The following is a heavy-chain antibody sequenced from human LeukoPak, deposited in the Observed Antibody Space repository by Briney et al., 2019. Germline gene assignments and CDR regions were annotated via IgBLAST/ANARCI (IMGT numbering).Heavy chain of an antibody. CDR3: ARVTSPSDYDILTGYPTDY. V-gene: IGHV3-30-3*01. J-gene: IGHJ4*02. Sequence: GSLRLSCAASGFTFSSYAMHWVRQAPGKGLEWVAVISYDGSNKYYADSVKGRFTISRDNSKNTLYLQMNSLRAEDTAVYYCARVTSPSDYDILTGYPTDYWGQGTLVTVSS. CDR2: ISYDGSNK. CDR1: GFTFSSYA. D-gene: IGHD3-9*01.